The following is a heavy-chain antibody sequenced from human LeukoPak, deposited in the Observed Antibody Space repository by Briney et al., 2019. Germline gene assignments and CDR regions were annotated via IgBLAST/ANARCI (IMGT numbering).Heavy chain of an antibody. D-gene: IGHD3-22*01. Sequence: ASVKVSCKASGYTFTSYDINWVRQATGQGLEWMGRIIPILGIANYAQKFQGRVTITADKSTSTAYMELSSLRSEDTAVYYCARDRGDYYDSSGPPLWGQGTLVTVSS. CDR3: ARDRGDYYDSSGPPL. CDR2: IIPILGIA. CDR1: GYTFTSYD. V-gene: IGHV1-69*04. J-gene: IGHJ4*02.